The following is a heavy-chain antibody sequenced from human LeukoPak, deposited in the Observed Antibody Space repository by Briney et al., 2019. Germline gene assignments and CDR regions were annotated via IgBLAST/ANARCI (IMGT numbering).Heavy chain of an antibody. V-gene: IGHV3-23*01. Sequence: PGGSLRLSCAASGFTFSAYSMTWVRQAPGKGLEWVSLIASSGGNTYYGDPVRRSLTVSRDNSKNTLYLQMHSLRAEDTAVYYCAKATPSRNSGWDRWGQGTPVTVST. CDR3: AKATPSRNSGWDR. D-gene: IGHD6-19*01. CDR2: IASSGGNT. J-gene: IGHJ4*02. CDR1: GFTFSAYS.